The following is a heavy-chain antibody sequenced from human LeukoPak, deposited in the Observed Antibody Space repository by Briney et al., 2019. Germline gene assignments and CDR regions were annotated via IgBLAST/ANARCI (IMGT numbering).Heavy chain of an antibody. CDR1: GGSISSYY. D-gene: IGHD2-21*01. CDR2: IYYSGST. Sequence: SETLSLTCTVSGGSISSYYWSWIRQPPGKGLEWIGYIYYSGSTNYSPSLKSRVTISVDTSKNQFSLKLSSVTAADTAVYYCARDHSPYGMDVWGKGTTVTVSS. J-gene: IGHJ6*04. CDR3: ARDHSPYGMDV. V-gene: IGHV4-59*01.